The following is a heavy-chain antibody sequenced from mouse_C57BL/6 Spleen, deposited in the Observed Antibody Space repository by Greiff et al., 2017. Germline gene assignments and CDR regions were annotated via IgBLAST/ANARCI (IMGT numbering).Heavy chain of an antibody. CDR2: ISYDGSN. CDR1: GYSITSGYY. D-gene: IGHD1-1*01. Sequence: EVQLQESGPGLVKPSQSLSLTCSVTGYSITSGYYWNWIRQFPGNKLEWMGYISYDGSNNYNPSLKNRISITRDTSKNQFFLKLNSVTTEDTATYYCARADYGSSPFDYWGQGTTLTVSS. V-gene: IGHV3-6*01. J-gene: IGHJ2*01. CDR3: ARADYGSSPFDY.